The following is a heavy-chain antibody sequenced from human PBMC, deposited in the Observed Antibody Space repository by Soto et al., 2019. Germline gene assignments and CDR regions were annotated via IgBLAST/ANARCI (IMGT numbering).Heavy chain of an antibody. CDR2: IDGGSDNT. Sequence: QVRFVQSGAEVKEPGASVKVSCKAFGYTFSTSAIHWVRQAPGQSLEWMGWIDGGSDNTKYSQKFQGRVTMTRDTSASRVYMELRSLRSEDTALYYCARGYRSGWYLDYWGQGALVTVST. D-gene: IGHD6-19*01. CDR3: ARGYRSGWYLDY. V-gene: IGHV1-3*01. CDR1: GYTFSTSA. J-gene: IGHJ4*02.